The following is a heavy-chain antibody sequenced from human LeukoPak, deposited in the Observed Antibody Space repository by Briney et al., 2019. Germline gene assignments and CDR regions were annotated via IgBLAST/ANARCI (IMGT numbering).Heavy chain of an antibody. CDR2: IIPIFGTA. Sequence: SVEVSCKASGGTFSSYAISWVRQAPGQGLEWMGGIIPIFGTANYAQKFQGRVTITADESTSTAYMELSSLRSEDTAVYYCAIRAWGWQQLVRNYYYYMDAWGKGTTVTVSS. D-gene: IGHD6-13*01. V-gene: IGHV1-69*13. CDR3: AIRAWGWQQLVRNYYYYMDA. J-gene: IGHJ6*03. CDR1: GGTFSSYA.